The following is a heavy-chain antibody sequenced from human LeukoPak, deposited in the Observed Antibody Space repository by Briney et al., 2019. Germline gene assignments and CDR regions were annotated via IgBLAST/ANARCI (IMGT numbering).Heavy chain of an antibody. Sequence: SVKVSCKASGGTLSSYAISWVRQAPGQGLEGMDRIIPILGIANYAQKFQGRVTITADKSTSTAYMELSSLRSEDTAVYYRARDHRAYSSSSFYYFDYWGQGTLVTVSS. D-gene: IGHD6-6*01. CDR1: GGTLSSYA. CDR2: IIPILGIA. J-gene: IGHJ4*02. CDR3: ARDHRAYSSSSFYYFDY. V-gene: IGHV1-69*04.